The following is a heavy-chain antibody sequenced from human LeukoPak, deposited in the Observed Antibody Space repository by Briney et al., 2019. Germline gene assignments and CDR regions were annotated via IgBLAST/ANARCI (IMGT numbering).Heavy chain of an antibody. J-gene: IGHJ4*02. CDR2: IIPIFGTA. CDR1: GGTFSSYA. CDR3: ARAARHYDTPDAGSSDY. V-gene: IGHV1-69*13. Sequence: ASVKVSCKASGGTFSSYAISWVRQAPGQGLEWMGGIIPIFGTANYAQKFQGRVTITADESTSTAYMELSSLRSEDTAVYCCARAARHYDTPDAGSSDYWGQGTLVTVSS. D-gene: IGHD3-9*01.